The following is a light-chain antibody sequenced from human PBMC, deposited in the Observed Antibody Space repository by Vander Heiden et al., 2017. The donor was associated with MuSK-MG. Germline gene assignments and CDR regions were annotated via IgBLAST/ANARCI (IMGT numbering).Light chain of an antibody. V-gene: IGLV2-11*01. CDR2: DVN. CDR1: SSGVGDYKS. Sequence: QSALTQPRSVSGSPGQSVTISCTGTSSGVGDYKSVSWYQKYPAKAPKLMMYDVNKRPSGVPDRFSGSKSGNTASLTISRLQAEEEADYYCCSYADSHWVFGGGTRMTVL. CDR3: CSYADSHWV. J-gene: IGLJ3*02.